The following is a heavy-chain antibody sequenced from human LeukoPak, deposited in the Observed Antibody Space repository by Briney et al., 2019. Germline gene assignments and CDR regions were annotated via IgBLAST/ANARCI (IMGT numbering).Heavy chain of an antibody. D-gene: IGHD3-10*01. Sequence: PSETLSLTCTVSGGSISSSSYYWGWIRQPPGKGLEWIGSIYYSGSTYYNPSLKSRVTISVDTSKNQFSLKLSSVTAADAAVYYCASFKGVMVRGVIKRIRWFDPWGQGTLVTVSS. J-gene: IGHJ5*02. V-gene: IGHV4-39*01. CDR3: ASFKGVMVRGVIKRIRWFDP. CDR2: IYYSGST. CDR1: GGSISSSSYY.